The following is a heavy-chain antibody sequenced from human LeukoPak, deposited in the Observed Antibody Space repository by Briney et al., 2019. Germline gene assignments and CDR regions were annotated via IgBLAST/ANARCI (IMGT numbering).Heavy chain of an antibody. CDR2: IYTSDNN. CDR1: GCSIINYY. D-gene: IGHD2-21*02. CDR3: ARWPVSAMYYFDY. Sequence: SETLFLTFTVSGCSIINYYWRWIRQPAAKGLEWIGRIYTSDNNNYNPSLKSRVTMSVDTSKNQFSLKLTSVTAADTAVYYCARWPVSAMYYFDYWGQGALVTVSS. J-gene: IGHJ4*02. V-gene: IGHV4-4*07.